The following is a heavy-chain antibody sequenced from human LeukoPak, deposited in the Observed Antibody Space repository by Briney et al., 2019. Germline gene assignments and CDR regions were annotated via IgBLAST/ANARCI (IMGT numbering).Heavy chain of an antibody. CDR3: ARGVWFGDFSWFDP. CDR2: ISSSSSYV. Sequence: GVSLRLSCAASGVTFSGYSMNWVRQAPGKGLEWVSSISSSSSYVYYADSVKGRFTISRDNAKNSLYLQMNSLRAEDTAVYYCARGVWFGDFSWFDPWGQGTLVTVSS. J-gene: IGHJ5*02. CDR1: GVTFSGYS. V-gene: IGHV3-21*01. D-gene: IGHD3-10*01.